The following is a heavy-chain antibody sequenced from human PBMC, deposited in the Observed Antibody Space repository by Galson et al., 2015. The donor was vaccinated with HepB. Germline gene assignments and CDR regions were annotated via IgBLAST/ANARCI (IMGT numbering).Heavy chain of an antibody. V-gene: IGHV3-23*01. Sequence: SLRLSCAASGFTFSSYAMSWVRQAPGKGLEWVSAISGSGGSTYYADSVKGRFTISRHNSKNTLYLQMNSLRAEDTAVYYCARARAAGTFDYWGQGTLVTVSS. J-gene: IGHJ4*02. CDR3: ARARAAGTFDY. D-gene: IGHD6-13*01. CDR1: GFTFSSYA. CDR2: ISGSGGST.